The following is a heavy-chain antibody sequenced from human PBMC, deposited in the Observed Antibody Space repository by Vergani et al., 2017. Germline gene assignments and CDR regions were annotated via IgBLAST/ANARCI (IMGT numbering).Heavy chain of an antibody. J-gene: IGHJ6*02. CDR1: GFTFSDYY. CDR3: ARETDTGSSVSYNYYAMDV. D-gene: IGHD3-9*01. CDR2: MSCGDSI. Sequence: QVQLVESGGGLVKPGGSLRLSCAASGFTFSDYYMSWVRQAPGKGLEWISYMSCGDSIYYADSVKGRFTVSRDNTKNTLYLQMNSLRAEDTAVYYCARETDTGSSVSYNYYAMDVWGQGTTVSVSS. V-gene: IGHV3-11*04.